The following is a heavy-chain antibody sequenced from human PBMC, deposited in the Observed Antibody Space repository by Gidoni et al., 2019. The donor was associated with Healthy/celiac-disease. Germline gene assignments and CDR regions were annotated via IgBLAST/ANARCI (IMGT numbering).Heavy chain of an antibody. V-gene: IGHV1-2*02. Sequence: QVQLVQSGAEVKTPGASVTVSCKASGYTFTGYYMHWVRQAPGQGLEWMGWINPNSGGTNYAQKFQGRVTMTRDTSISTAYMELSRLRSDDTAVYYCARGYLLELLMDLFDYWGQGTLVTVSS. J-gene: IGHJ4*02. CDR3: ARGYLLELLMDLFDY. CDR1: GYTFTGYY. D-gene: IGHD1-7*01. CDR2: INPNSGGT.